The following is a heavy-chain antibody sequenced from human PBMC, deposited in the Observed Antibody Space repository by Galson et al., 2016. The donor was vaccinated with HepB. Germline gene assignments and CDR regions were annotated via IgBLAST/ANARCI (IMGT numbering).Heavy chain of an antibody. CDR2: IKQDGSEQ. J-gene: IGHJ4*02. D-gene: IGHD6-13*01. CDR3: TRTISATAGID. CDR1: GFTFSNYW. Sequence: SLRLSCAASGFTFSNYWMSWVRQAPGKRLECVANIKQDGSEQYYVDSVRGRFTISRDNAVNSLYLHMSSLRAEDTALYYCTRTISATAGIDWGQGTLVTVAS. V-gene: IGHV3-7*04.